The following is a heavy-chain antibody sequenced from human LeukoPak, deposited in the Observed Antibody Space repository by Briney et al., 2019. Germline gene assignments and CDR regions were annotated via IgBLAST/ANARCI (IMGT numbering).Heavy chain of an antibody. D-gene: IGHD1-26*01. V-gene: IGHV3-11*06. J-gene: IGHJ4*02. CDR1: GFTFSDYY. CDR3: ARVGSRGYYFDY. CDR2: ISGSSTYT. Sequence: GGSLRLSCAASGFTFSDYYMSWIRQAPGKGLEWVSHISGSSTYTNYAHSVKGRSTISRDNANNSLYLQMNSLTAEDTAVFYCARVGSRGYYFDYWGQGNLVSVSS.